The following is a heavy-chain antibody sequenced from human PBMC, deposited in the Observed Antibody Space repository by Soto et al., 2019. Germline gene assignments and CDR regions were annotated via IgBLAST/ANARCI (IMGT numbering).Heavy chain of an antibody. Sequence: EVQLLESGGGLVQPGGSLRLSCAASGFTFSKYAMNWVRQVPGMGLEWVSTVSGSGGSTSYADSVKGRFTISRDNSENTLYLQMNSLRAEDTAVYYCAKLTYGDPVDYWGQGTLVTVSS. CDR2: VSGSGGST. V-gene: IGHV3-23*01. J-gene: IGHJ4*02. D-gene: IGHD4-17*01. CDR1: GFTFSKYA. CDR3: AKLTYGDPVDY.